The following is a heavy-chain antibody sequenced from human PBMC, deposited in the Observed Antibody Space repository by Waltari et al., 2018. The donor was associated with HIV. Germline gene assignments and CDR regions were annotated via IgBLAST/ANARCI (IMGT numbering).Heavy chain of an antibody. CDR1: GYTFPGQY. CDR2: IDPDSGLA. V-gene: IGHV1-2*03. D-gene: IGHD3-10*01. Sequence: QVQLVPSGAEVKKLVASVSVSCKDTGYTFPGQYLLWVHQPTGQGLEWLGRIDPDSGLANYAQTFQGRVTMTRAKSIGTVYLKLSGLRSDDTALYYCARMYYGSWFTMADYGLDVWGQGTTVTVSS. CDR3: ARMYYGSWFTMADYGLDV. J-gene: IGHJ6*02.